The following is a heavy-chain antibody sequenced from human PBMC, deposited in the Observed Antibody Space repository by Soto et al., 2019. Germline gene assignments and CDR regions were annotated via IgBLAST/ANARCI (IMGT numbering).Heavy chain of an antibody. J-gene: IGHJ5*02. CDR3: ARVYGDYRSWFDP. V-gene: IGHV4-31*03. D-gene: IGHD4-17*01. Sequence: QVQLQESGPGLVKPSQTLSLTCTVSGGSISSGGYYWSWIRQHPGKGLEWIGYIYYTGTTYYNPSLKSRVTISVDTSKNQFSLELISVTAADTAVYYCARVYGDYRSWFDPWVQGTLVTVSS. CDR1: GGSISSGGYY. CDR2: IYYTGTT.